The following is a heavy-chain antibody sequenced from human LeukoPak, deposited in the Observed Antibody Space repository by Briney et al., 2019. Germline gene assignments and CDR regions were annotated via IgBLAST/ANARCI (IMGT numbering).Heavy chain of an antibody. CDR2: IYSGGST. Sequence: PGGSLRLSCAASGFTVSSNYMSWVRQAPGEGLEWVSVIYSGGSTYYADSVKGRFTISRDNSKNTLYLQMNSLRAEDTAVYYCARGPSDFWSGYWFDPWGQGTLVTVSS. D-gene: IGHD3-3*01. CDR3: ARGPSDFWSGYWFDP. J-gene: IGHJ5*02. CDR1: GFTVSSNY. V-gene: IGHV3-53*01.